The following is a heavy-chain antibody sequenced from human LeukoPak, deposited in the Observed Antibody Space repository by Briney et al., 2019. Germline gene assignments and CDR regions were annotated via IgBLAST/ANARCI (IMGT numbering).Heavy chain of an antibody. V-gene: IGHV3-21*01. D-gene: IGHD3-10*01. CDR2: ISSRSSYI. CDR3: ARDARSVRGVIPYFDY. CDR1: GFIFSSYN. J-gene: IGHJ4*02. Sequence: GGSLRLSCAASGFIFSSYNMNWVRQAPGKGLEWVSFISSRSSYIYYADSVNGRFTISRDNAKNSLYLQMNSLRGEDTAVYYCARDARSVRGVIPYFDYWGQGTLVTVSS.